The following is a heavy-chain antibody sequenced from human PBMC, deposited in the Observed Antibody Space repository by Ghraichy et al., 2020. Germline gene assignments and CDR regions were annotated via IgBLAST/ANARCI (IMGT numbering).Heavy chain of an antibody. CDR2: ISGKDGET. D-gene: IGHD3-22*01. CDR3: ARDYYYYDSGDYEDTFDI. V-gene: IGHV1-18*04. J-gene: IGHJ3*02. Sequence: ASVKVSCKASGYTFTTYGISWVRQAPGQGLEWVGWISGKDGETNYAQKLRGRVTMTTDTSTTTVYMELRSLRSDDTAVYYCARDYYYYDSGDYEDTFDIWGQGTMVTVAS. CDR1: GYTFTTYG.